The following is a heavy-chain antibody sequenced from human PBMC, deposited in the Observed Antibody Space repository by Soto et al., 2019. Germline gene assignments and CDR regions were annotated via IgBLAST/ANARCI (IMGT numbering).Heavy chain of an antibody. J-gene: IGHJ4*02. D-gene: IGHD3-22*01. CDR1: GGTYSSCS. CDR2: IIPIFGTA. CDR3: ARDAGPYYYDSSGYSDY. V-gene: IGHV1-69*13. Sequence: GASVEASSKDPGGTYSSCSRRSVRQDTKQGLEWMGGIIPIFGTANYAQKFQGRVTITADESTSTAYMELSSLRSEDTAVYYCARDAGPYYYDSSGYSDYWGQGTLVTVSS.